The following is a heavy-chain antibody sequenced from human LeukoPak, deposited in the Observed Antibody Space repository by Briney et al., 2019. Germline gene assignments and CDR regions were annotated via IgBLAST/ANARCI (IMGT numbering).Heavy chain of an antibody. V-gene: IGHV3-23*01. Sequence: GGSLRLSCAASGFTFSSYAMSWVRQAPGKGLEWVTAISGSGGSTYYADSVKGRFTISRDSSKNTLYLQMNSLRAEDTAVYYCAKMAGITIFGAVPAEYFQHWGQGTLVTVSS. CDR1: GFTFSSYA. J-gene: IGHJ1*01. CDR2: ISGSGGST. D-gene: IGHD3-3*01. CDR3: AKMAGITIFGAVPAEYFQH.